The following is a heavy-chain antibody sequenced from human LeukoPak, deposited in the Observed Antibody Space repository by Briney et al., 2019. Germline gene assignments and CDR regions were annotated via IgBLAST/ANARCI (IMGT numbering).Heavy chain of an antibody. CDR1: GFTFSNAW. CDR2: IKSKTDGGTT. Sequence: GGPLRLSCAASGFTFSNAWMSWVRQAPGKGLEWVGRIKSKTDGGTTDYAAPVKGRFTISRDDSKNTLYLQMNSLKTEDTAVYYCTTDLDSSGYDFFFDYWGQGTLVTVSS. V-gene: IGHV3-15*01. CDR3: TTDLDSSGYDFFFDY. D-gene: IGHD5-12*01. J-gene: IGHJ4*02.